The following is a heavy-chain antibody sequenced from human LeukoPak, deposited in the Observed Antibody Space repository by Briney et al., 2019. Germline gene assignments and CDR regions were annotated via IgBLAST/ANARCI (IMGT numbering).Heavy chain of an antibody. D-gene: IGHD3-22*01. CDR2: ISCSGGST. V-gene: IGHV3-23*01. CDR3: AKGSPYYYDSSGYYIDY. CDR1: GFTFSSYA. Sequence: GGSLRLSCAASGFTFSSYAMSWVRQAPGKGLEWVSAISCSGGSTYYADSVKGRFTISRDNSKNTLYLQMNSLRAEDTAVYYCAKGSPYYYDSSGYYIDYWGQGTLVTVSS. J-gene: IGHJ4*02.